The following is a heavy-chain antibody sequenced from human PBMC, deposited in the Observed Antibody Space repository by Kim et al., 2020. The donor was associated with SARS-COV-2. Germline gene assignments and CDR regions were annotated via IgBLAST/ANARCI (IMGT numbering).Heavy chain of an antibody. V-gene: IGHV3-23*01. CDR1: GFTFSSYA. CDR3: AKDPAGYSYGPGFGLWYFDY. CDR2: ISGSGGST. Sequence: GGSLRLSCAASGFTFSSYAMSWVRQAPGKGLEWVSAISGSGGSTYYADSVKGRFTISRDNSKNTLYLQMNSLRAEDTTVYYCAKDPAGYSYGPGFGLWYFDYWGQGTLVTVSS. J-gene: IGHJ4*02. D-gene: IGHD5-18*01.